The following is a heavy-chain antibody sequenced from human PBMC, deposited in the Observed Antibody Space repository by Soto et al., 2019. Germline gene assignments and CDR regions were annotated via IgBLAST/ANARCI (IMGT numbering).Heavy chain of an antibody. Sequence: GGSLRLSCAASGFTFSSYAMSWVRQAPGKVLEWVSAISGSGGSTYYADSVKGRFTISRDNSKNTLYLQMNSLRAEDTAVYYCAKVVRDEYYYYYYGMDVWGQGTTVTVSS. CDR2: ISGSGGST. D-gene: IGHD3-10*01. V-gene: IGHV3-23*01. J-gene: IGHJ6*02. CDR1: GFTFSSYA. CDR3: AKVVRDEYYYYYYGMDV.